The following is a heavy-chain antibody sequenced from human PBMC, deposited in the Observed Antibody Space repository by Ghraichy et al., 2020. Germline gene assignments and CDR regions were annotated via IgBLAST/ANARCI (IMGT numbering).Heavy chain of an antibody. Sequence: GGSLRLSCAASGFTFSNSAMTWVRQVPGKGLEWVSAISGSGGITYYADSVKGRFTISRDNSKNTLFLQMNSLRAEDTALYYCAKDRYGDYPDACDVWGRGTMVTVSS. J-gene: IGHJ3*01. D-gene: IGHD4-17*01. CDR2: ISGSGGIT. CDR3: AKDRYGDYPDACDV. V-gene: IGHV3-23*01. CDR1: GFTFSNSA.